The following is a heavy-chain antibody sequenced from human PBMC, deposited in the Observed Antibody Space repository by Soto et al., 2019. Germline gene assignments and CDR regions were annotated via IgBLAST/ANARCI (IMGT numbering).Heavy chain of an antibody. CDR3: FFFQAEDVIRDTVPVSAFLLNRSSDL. D-gene: IGHD2-15*01. J-gene: IGHJ2*01. Sequence: KGLEWVAVIWYDGSNKYYADSVKVRFTISRDNSKNTLYLQMNSLRAEDTAMYYFFFFQAEDVIRDTVPVSAFLLNRSSDL. CDR2: IWYDGSNK. V-gene: IGHV3-33*01.